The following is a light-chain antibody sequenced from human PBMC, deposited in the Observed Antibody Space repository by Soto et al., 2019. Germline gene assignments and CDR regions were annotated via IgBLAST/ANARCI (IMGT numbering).Light chain of an antibody. Sequence: EIVLTQSPGTLHLSPGERATLSCRASQSVSSSYLAWYQQKPGQAPRLLIYGASSRATGIPDRFSGSGSGTDFTLTISRLEPEDFAVYYCQQYGSSPRTFGQGTKLEIK. V-gene: IGKV3-20*01. CDR2: GAS. CDR1: QSVSSSY. CDR3: QQYGSSPRT. J-gene: IGKJ2*01.